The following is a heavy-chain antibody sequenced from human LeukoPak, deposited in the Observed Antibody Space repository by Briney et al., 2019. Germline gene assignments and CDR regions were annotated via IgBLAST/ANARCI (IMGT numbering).Heavy chain of an antibody. CDR2: INPNSGGT. CDR3: ARDSKRFLGGLTRRWEKTTGWFDP. Sequence: ASVKVSCKASGYTFTGYYMHWVRQAPGQGLEWMGWINPNSGGTNYAQKFQGRVTMTRDTSISTAYMELSRLRSDDTALYYCARDSKRFLGGLTRRWEKTTGWFDPLGQGTLVTVSS. CDR1: GYTFTGYY. J-gene: IGHJ5*02. V-gene: IGHV1-2*02. D-gene: IGHD3-3*01.